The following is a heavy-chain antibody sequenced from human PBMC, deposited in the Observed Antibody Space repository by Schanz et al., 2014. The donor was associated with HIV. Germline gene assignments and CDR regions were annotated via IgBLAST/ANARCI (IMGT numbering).Heavy chain of an antibody. Sequence: EVQLVESGGGLVQPGRSLRLSCAASGFTFDDFDMHWVRQAPGKGLEWVSSISWNSDNIAYADSVKGRFTISRDNAKDSLILQMNSLRAEDTAVYYCAKDVTTVRTYGMDVWGRGTTVTVSS. CDR1: GFTFDDFD. V-gene: IGHV3-9*01. CDR2: ISWNSDNI. CDR3: AKDVTTVRTYGMDV. J-gene: IGHJ6*02. D-gene: IGHD4-4*01.